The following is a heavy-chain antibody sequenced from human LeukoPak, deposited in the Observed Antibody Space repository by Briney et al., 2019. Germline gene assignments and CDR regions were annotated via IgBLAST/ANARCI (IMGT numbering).Heavy chain of an antibody. V-gene: IGHV3-23*01. J-gene: IGHJ4*02. D-gene: IGHD3-3*01. CDR1: GFTFSSYA. CDR3: AKGGLRFLEWLLLGHFDY. Sequence: GGSLRLSCAASGFTFSSYAMSWVRQAPGKGLEWVSAISGSGGSTYYADSVKGRFTISRDNSKNTLYLQMNSLRAEDTAVYYCAKGGLRFLEWLLLGHFDYWGQGTLVTVSS. CDR2: ISGSGGST.